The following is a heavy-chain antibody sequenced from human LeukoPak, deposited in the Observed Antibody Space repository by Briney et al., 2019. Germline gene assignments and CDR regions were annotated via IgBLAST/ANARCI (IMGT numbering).Heavy chain of an antibody. D-gene: IGHD3-22*01. J-gene: IGHJ4*02. V-gene: IGHV4-61*02. CDR3: ARGGNYYDSSGYSDVPYYFDY. CDR1: GGSISSGSYY. Sequence: PSETLSLTCTVSGGSISSGSYYWSWIRQPAGKGLEWIGRIYTSGSTNYNPSLKSRVTISVDRSKNQFSLKLSSVAAADTAVYYCARGGNYYDSSGYSDVPYYFDYWGQGTLVTVSS. CDR2: IYTSGST.